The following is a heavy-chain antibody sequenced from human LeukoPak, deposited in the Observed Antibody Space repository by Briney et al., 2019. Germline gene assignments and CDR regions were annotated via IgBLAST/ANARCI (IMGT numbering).Heavy chain of an antibody. CDR2: TKQDGSEK. CDR3: ASDRDYYDSSGYLFDY. CDR1: GFTFSSYW. J-gene: IGHJ4*02. D-gene: IGHD3-22*01. V-gene: IGHV3-7*01. Sequence: GGSLRLSCAASGFTFSSYWMSWVRQAPGKGLEWVANTKQDGSEKYYVDSVKGRFTISRDNAKNSLYLQMNSLRAEDTAVYYCASDRDYYDSSGYLFDYWGQGTLVTVSS.